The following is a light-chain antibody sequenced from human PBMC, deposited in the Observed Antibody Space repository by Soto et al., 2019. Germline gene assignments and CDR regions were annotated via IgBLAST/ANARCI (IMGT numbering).Light chain of an antibody. J-gene: IGKJ4*01. CDR3: QQYGSSPRT. CDR2: RAS. Sequence: EIVLTQSPGTLSLSPGERATLSCRASQSVSSDYLAWYQQKPGQTPKVLIYRASSRATGIPDRFSGRGSGTDFTLTISRLEPEAFAVYYCQQYGSSPRTFGGGTKVEIK. CDR1: QSVSSDY. V-gene: IGKV3-20*01.